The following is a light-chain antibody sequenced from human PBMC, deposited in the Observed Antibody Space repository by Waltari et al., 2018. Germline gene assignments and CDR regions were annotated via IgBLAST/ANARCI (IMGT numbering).Light chain of an antibody. V-gene: IGKV2-30*02. CDR2: KVS. J-gene: IGKJ1*01. Sequence: DVVMTKSPLSLPVTLGQPASIACRSSQRLVHSDGATFLMWLQQRPGHSPRRLMYKVSDRASGGPDRFSGSGSGTDFTVKISRVEAEGVAVYYCMQGTHWPRTFGQGTKVEIK. CDR3: MQGTHWPRT. CDR1: QRLVHSDGATF.